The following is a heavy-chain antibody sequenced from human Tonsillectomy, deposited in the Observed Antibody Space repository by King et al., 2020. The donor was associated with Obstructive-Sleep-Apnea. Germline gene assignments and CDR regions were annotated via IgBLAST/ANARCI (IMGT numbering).Heavy chain of an antibody. J-gene: IGHJ4*02. CDR3: ARVTTPYDFWSGYYGHFDY. Sequence: QLVQSGGGLVKPGGSLRLSCAASGFTFSSYSMNWVRQAPGKGLEGVSSISSSTSYIYYADSGKGRFTISRDNAKNSLYLQMNSLRAEDTAVYYCARVTTPYDFWSGYYGHFDYWGQGTLVTVSS. CDR1: GFTFSSYS. D-gene: IGHD3-3*01. CDR2: ISSSTSYI. V-gene: IGHV3-21*01.